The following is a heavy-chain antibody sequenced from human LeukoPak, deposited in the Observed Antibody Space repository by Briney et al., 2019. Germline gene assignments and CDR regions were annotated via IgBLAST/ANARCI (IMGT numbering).Heavy chain of an antibody. CDR3: ATRGSWLRLRTAFDY. CDR2: FDPEDGET. J-gene: IGHJ4*02. CDR1: GYTLTELS. V-gene: IGHV1-24*01. D-gene: IGHD5-12*01. Sequence: ASVKVSCKVSGYTLTELSMHWVRQAPGKGLEWMGGFDPEDGETIYAQEFQGRVTMTEDTSTDTAYMELSSLRSEDTAVYYCATRGSWLRLRTAFDYWGQGTLVTVSS.